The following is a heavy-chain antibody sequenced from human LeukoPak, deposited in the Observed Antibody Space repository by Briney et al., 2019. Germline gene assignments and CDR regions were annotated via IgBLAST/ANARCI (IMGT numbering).Heavy chain of an antibody. D-gene: IGHD4-17*01. CDR3: AKDSGEALGYFDY. Sequence: GGSLRLSCAASGFTFSSYGMHWVRQAPGKGLERVAVISYDGSNKYYADSVKGRFTISRDNSKNTLYLQMNSLRAEDTAVYYCAKDSGEALGYFDYWGQGTLVTVSS. CDR2: ISYDGSNK. J-gene: IGHJ4*02. CDR1: GFTFSSYG. V-gene: IGHV3-30*18.